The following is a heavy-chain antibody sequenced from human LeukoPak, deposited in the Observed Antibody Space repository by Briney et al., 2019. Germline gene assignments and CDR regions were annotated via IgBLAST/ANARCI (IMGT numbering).Heavy chain of an antibody. Sequence: GRSLRLSCAASGFIFSSYGMYWVRQGPGKGQEWVAVISNDGNNKEYADSVKGRFTISRDNSRNTLSLNMNSSTVYAQSWIRGGRDGHMRFFDYWGQGTLVTVSS. CDR1: GFIFSSYG. D-gene: IGHD2-8*01. CDR2: ISNDGNNK. V-gene: IGHV3-30*03. J-gene: IGHJ4*02. CDR3: GRDGHMRFFDY.